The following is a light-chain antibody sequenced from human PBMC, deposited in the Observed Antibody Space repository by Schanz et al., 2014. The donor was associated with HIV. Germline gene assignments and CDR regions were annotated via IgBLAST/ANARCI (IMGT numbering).Light chain of an antibody. J-gene: IGKJ3*01. Sequence: DIQMTQSPSTLSASVGDRVTITCRASQDIRARLAWYQQKPGKAPNLLIYKASSLQSGVPSRFSGSGSGTDFTLTISSLQPEDFATYYCQQSYTTPRTFGPGTKVDI. CDR1: QDIRAR. CDR3: QQSYTTPRT. V-gene: IGKV1-5*03. CDR2: KAS.